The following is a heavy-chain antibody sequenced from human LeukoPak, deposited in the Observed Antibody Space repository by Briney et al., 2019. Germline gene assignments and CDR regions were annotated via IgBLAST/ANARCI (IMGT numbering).Heavy chain of an antibody. J-gene: IGHJ5*02. CDR3: ARSEAIYSSSVSRFDP. CDR2: ISHTGNT. D-gene: IGHD6-13*01. Sequence: SETLSLTCTVSGDSISSYYWSWIRQPPGKGLEWIGYISHTGNTNYNPSLTGRLTTSLDTSKSQVSLQLTSVTAADTAVYYCARSEAIYSSSVSRFDPWGQGTLVTVSS. CDR1: GDSISSYY. V-gene: IGHV4-59*01.